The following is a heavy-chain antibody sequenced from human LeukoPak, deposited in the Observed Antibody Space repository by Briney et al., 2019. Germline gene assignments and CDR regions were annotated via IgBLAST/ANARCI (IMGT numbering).Heavy chain of an antibody. Sequence: GGSLRLSCAASGFTVSTYYMTWGRQAPGKGLECVSVIYSGGSTYYADSAKGRFTVSRDNSKNTLYLQMNSPRAEDTAMYYCARGLGYCTSTTCLLPFDYWGQGTLVTVSS. CDR2: IYSGGST. D-gene: IGHD2-2*01. V-gene: IGHV3-53*01. CDR1: GFTVSTYY. J-gene: IGHJ4*02. CDR3: ARGLGYCTSTTCLLPFDY.